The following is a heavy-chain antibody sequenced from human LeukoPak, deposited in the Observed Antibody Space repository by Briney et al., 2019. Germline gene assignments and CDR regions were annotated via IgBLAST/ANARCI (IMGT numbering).Heavy chain of an antibody. CDR2: IYHTGAT. D-gene: IGHD3-9*01. Sequence: PSETLSLTCAVSGYSISSGYFWVWIRQPPGKGLEWMGSIYHTGATYYNPSLRSPVTISVDTSKNQFSLEVNSVTAADTAVYYCARDLGLTISANWFDPWGQGTLVTVSS. J-gene: IGHJ5*02. V-gene: IGHV4-38-2*02. CDR3: ARDLGLTISANWFDP. CDR1: GYSISSGYF.